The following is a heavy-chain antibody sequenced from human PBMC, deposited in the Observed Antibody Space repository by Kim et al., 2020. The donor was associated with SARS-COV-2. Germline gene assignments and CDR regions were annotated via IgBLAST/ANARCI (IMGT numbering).Heavy chain of an antibody. J-gene: IGHJ4*02. CDR3: ARAWDLYYFDY. Sequence: TNYNPSLKSRVTISVDTSKNQFSLKLSSVTAADTAVYYCARAWDLYYFDYWGQGTLVTVSS. V-gene: IGHV4-59*01. CDR2: T. D-gene: IGHD1-26*01.